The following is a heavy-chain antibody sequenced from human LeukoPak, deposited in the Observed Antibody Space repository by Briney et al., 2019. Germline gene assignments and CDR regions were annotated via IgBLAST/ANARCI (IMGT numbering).Heavy chain of an antibody. V-gene: IGHV3-33*01. CDR1: GFTFSSYG. Sequence: PGRSLRLSCAASGFTFSSYGMHWVRQAPGKGLEWVAVIRYDGSNKYYADSVKGRFTISRDNSKNTLYLQMNSLRAEDTAVYYCARERSQAYFDYWGQGTLVTVSS. CDR2: IRYDGSNK. CDR3: ARERSQAYFDY. J-gene: IGHJ4*02.